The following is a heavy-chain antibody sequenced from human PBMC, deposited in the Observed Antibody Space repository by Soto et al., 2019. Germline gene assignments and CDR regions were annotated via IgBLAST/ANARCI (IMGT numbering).Heavy chain of an antibody. CDR1: GGTFSSYA. CDR2: IIPIFGTA. CDR3: ARADIVLMVYARYYGMDV. J-gene: IGHJ6*02. Sequence: QVQLVQSGAEVKKPGSSVKVSCKASGGTFSSYAISWVRQAPGQGLEWMGGIIPIFGTANYAQKFKSRVTITADESTSTAYMELSSLRSEDTAVYYCARADIVLMVYARYYGMDVWGQGTTVTVSS. D-gene: IGHD2-8*01. V-gene: IGHV1-69*01.